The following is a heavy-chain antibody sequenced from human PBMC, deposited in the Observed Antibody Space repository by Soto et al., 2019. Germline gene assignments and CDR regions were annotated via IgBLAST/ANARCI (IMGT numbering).Heavy chain of an antibody. CDR3: ARGSAFIGLDY. D-gene: IGHD1-26*01. CDR2: IGTSGSYI. V-gene: IGHV3-21*01. Sequence: PVGSLRLSCAVSGFIFSRYSMNWVLQAPGKGLEWVSSIGTSGSYIYDTDSVKGRFTISRDNTKDSLYLQMNSLRAEDTAIYYCARGSAFIGLDYWGQGTPVTVSS. J-gene: IGHJ4*02. CDR1: GFIFSRYS.